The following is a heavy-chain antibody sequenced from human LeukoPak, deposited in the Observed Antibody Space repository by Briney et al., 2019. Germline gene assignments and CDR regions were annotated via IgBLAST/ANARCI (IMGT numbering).Heavy chain of an antibody. CDR1: GYTFTSYD. CDR2: MNPNSGNI. D-gene: IGHD3-22*01. J-gene: IGHJ6*03. CDR3: AREGTHYYDSSGYLMYYMDV. Sequence: GASVKVSCKASGYTFTSYDINWVRQATGQGLEWMGWMNPNSGNIGYAQKFQGRVTMARNTSISTAYMELSSLRSEDTAVSYCAREGTHYYDSSGYLMYYMDVWGKGTTVTVSS. V-gene: IGHV1-8*01.